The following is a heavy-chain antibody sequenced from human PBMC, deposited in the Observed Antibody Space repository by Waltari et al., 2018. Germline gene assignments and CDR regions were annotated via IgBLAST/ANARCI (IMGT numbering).Heavy chain of an antibody. CDR3: ARQGMTTVTKGVTNPFDY. CDR2: IYYSGTT. V-gene: IGHV4-39*01. CDR1: GGSISSSSYY. Sequence: QLQLQESGPGLVKPSETLSLTCTVSGGSISSSSYYWGWIRQPPGKGLEWIGSIYYSGTTYYNPAHKSRVTIAVDTSKNPFSLKLSSVTAADTAVYYCARQGMTTVTKGVTNPFDYWGQGTLVTVSS. J-gene: IGHJ4*02. D-gene: IGHD4-17*01.